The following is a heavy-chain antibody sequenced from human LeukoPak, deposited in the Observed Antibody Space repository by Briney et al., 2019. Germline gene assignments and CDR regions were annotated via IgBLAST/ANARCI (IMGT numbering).Heavy chain of an antibody. CDR1: GFTFSSYA. J-gene: IGHJ5*02. Sequence: PGGSLRLSCAASGFTFSSYALNWVRQAPGKGRELVSAINGRGDNTYYADSVKGRFTISRDNSKSTLFLQMNSLRAEDTAIYYCAKDRVSPGFNLFDPWGQGTLVTVSS. V-gene: IGHV3-23*01. CDR3: AKDRVSPGFNLFDP. D-gene: IGHD2/OR15-2a*01. CDR2: INGRGDNT.